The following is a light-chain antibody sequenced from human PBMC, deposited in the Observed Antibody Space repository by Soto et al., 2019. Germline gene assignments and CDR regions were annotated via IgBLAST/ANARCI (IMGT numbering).Light chain of an antibody. CDR3: CSYAGSYTQEV. Sequence: QSALTQPRSVSGSPGQSVTISCPGTSSDVGGYDYVSWYQQHPGKAPKLMIYDVNKRPSGVPDRFSGSKSGNTASLTISGLQAEDEADYYCCSYAGSYTQEVFGGGTKLAVL. CDR2: DVN. CDR1: SSDVGGYDY. J-gene: IGLJ2*01. V-gene: IGLV2-11*01.